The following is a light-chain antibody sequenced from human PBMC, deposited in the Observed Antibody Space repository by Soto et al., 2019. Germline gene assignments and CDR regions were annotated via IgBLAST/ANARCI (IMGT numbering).Light chain of an antibody. V-gene: IGLV1-40*01. CDR1: SSNIGAGYD. Sequence: QSVLTQPPSVSGAPGQRVTISCTWSSSNIGAGYDVHWYQQLPGTAPKLLIYGNSNRPSGVPDRFSGSKSGTSASLAITGLKAEDEADYYCQSYDSSLSVNYVFGTGTKVTVL. CDR3: QSYDSSLSVNYV. J-gene: IGLJ1*01. CDR2: GNS.